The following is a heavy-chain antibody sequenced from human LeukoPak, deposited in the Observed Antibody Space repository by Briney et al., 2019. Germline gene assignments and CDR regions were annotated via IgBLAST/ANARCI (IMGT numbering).Heavy chain of an antibody. CDR2: VHYDGTS. CDR3: VRHISTNTGYFDS. D-gene: IGHD5-24*01. Sequence: SETLSLTCTVSGGSINSHSYYWGWIRQPPGKGLEWIGSVHYDGTSYSNPSLTSRAAVFVDTSRDEFSLDLSFVTAADTAVYYCVRHISTNTGYFDSCGQGTLVSVSS. J-gene: IGHJ4*02. CDR1: GGSINSHSYY. V-gene: IGHV4-39*01.